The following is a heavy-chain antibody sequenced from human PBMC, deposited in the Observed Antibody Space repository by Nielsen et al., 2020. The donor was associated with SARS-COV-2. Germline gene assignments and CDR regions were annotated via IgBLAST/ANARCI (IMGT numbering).Heavy chain of an antibody. Sequence: GGSLRLSCAASGFTFSSYAMSWVRQAPGKGLVWVSRINSDGSSTSYADSVKGRFTISRDNAKNTLYLQMNSLRAEDTAVYYCARAPPGFGELPFDYWGQGTLVTVSS. CDR2: INSDGSST. J-gene: IGHJ4*02. CDR1: GFTFSSYA. V-gene: IGHV3-74*01. CDR3: ARAPPGFGELPFDY. D-gene: IGHD3-10*01.